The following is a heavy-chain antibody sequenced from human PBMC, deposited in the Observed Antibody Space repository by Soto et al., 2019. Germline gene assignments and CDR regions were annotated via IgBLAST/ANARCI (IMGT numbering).Heavy chain of an antibody. D-gene: IGHD3-16*01. V-gene: IGHV3-7*01. J-gene: IGHJ4*02. Sequence: EVQLVESGGGLVQPGGSLRLPCAASGFTFSTYWMTWVRQPPGKGLEGVASINQDGSERYYVDSVRGRFTISRDNAKNSIYLQMNSLRAEDKAVYYCVCGGNFFVYWGQGTLVTVSP. CDR3: VCGGNFFVY. CDR1: GFTFSTYW. CDR2: INQDGSER.